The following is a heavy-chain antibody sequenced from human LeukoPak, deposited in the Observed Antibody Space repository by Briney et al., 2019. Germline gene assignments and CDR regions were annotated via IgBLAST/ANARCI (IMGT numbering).Heavy chain of an antibody. J-gene: IGHJ3*02. CDR3: AANYYGSGSYYSDAFDI. Sequence: ASVKVSCKASGYTFTGYYMHWVQQAPGQGLEWMGWINPNSGGTNYAQKFQGRVTMTRDTSISTAYMELSRLRSDDTAVYYCAANYYGSGSYYSDAFDIWGQGTMVTVSS. CDR2: INPNSGGT. V-gene: IGHV1-2*02. D-gene: IGHD3-10*01. CDR1: GYTFTGYY.